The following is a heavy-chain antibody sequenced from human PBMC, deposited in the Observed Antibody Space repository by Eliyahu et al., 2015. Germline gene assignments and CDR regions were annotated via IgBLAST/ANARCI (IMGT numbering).Heavy chain of an antibody. CDR2: ISSSGSTI. V-gene: IGHV3-48*03. CDR3: ARGGPTSDRYDHYYYYYGMDV. CDR1: GFTFSSYE. Sequence: EVQLVESGGGLVQPGGSLRLSCAASGFTFSSYEMNWVRQAPGKGLEWVSYISSSGSTIYYADSVKGRFTISRDNAKNSLYLQMNSLRAEDTAVYYCARGGPTSDRYDHYYYYYGMDVWGQGTTVTVSS. D-gene: IGHD1-1*01. J-gene: IGHJ6*02.